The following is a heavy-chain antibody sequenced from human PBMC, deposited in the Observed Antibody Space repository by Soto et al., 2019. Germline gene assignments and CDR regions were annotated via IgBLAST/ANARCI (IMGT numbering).Heavy chain of an antibody. J-gene: IGHJ6*02. V-gene: IGHV4-61*01. CDR3: ARGRSSSWNYYGMDV. CDR2: IYYSGST. D-gene: IGHD6-13*01. Sequence: SETLSLTCTVSGGSVSSGSYYWSWIRQPPGKGLEWIGYIYYSGSTNYNPSLKSRVTISVDTSKNQFSLKLSSVTAADTAVYYCARGRSSSWNYYGMDVWGQGTTVTVSS. CDR1: GGSVSSGSYY.